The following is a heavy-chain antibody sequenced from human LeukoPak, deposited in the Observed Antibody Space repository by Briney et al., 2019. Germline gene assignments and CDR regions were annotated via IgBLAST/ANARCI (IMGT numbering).Heavy chain of an antibody. CDR3: ARQSKGIIVITDFQH. Sequence: SETLSLTCTVSGGSISSSSYYWDWIRQPPGKGLEWIGSIYYSGNTYYGPSLKSRVTISVDTSKNQFSLKLSSVTAADTAVYYCARQSKGIIVITDFQHWGQGTLVTVSP. D-gene: IGHD3-22*01. CDR2: IYYSGNT. CDR1: GGSISSSSYY. J-gene: IGHJ1*01. V-gene: IGHV4-39*01.